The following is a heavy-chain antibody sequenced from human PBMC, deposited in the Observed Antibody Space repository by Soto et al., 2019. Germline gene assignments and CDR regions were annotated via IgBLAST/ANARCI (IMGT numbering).Heavy chain of an antibody. Sequence: GGSLRLSCAASGFTFSSYAMSWVRQAPGKGLGWVSAISGSGGSTYYADSVKGRFTISRDNSKNTLYLQMNSLRAEDTAVYYCAKGTLWSGYYDYWGQGTLVTVSS. D-gene: IGHD3-3*01. J-gene: IGHJ4*02. V-gene: IGHV3-23*01. CDR2: ISGSGGST. CDR1: GFTFSSYA. CDR3: AKGTLWSGYYDY.